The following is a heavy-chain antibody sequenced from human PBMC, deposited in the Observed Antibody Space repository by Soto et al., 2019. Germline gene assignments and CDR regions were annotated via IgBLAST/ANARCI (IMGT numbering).Heavy chain of an antibody. CDR3: AHSSRDSYVHLASFDY. D-gene: IGHD1-26*01. CDR1: GFSLTSSGVG. Sequence: QITLKESGPTLVKPTQTLTLTCTFSGFSLTSSGVGVGWIRQPPGKALEWLALIYWDDDKNYTPSLKTRLTITKDTSKNQVVLAMTNMDPVDTATDYCAHSSRDSYVHLASFDYWGQGALVTVSS. V-gene: IGHV2-5*02. J-gene: IGHJ4*02. CDR2: IYWDDDK.